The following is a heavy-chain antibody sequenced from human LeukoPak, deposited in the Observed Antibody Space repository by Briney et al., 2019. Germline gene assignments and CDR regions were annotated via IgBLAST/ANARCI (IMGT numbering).Heavy chain of an antibody. J-gene: IGHJ4*02. Sequence: PGGSLRLSCAASGFTFDDFGISWVRQVPGKGLEWVSGITWNGGSTGYADSVKGRFTISRDNAKNSLYLQMNSLRAEDTALYHCARGIGGSGSYYYFDYWGQGTLVTVSS. CDR3: ARGIGGSGSYYYFDY. V-gene: IGHV3-20*01. CDR2: ITWNGGST. CDR1: GFTFDDFG. D-gene: IGHD3-10*01.